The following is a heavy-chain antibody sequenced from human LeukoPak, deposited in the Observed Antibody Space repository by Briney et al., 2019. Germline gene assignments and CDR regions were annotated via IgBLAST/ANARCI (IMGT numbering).Heavy chain of an antibody. D-gene: IGHD2-2*02. Sequence: GASVKVSCKASGGTFSSYAISWVRQATGQGLEWMGWMNPNSGNTGYAQNFQGRVTMTRDTSISTAYMELASLTSDDTAVYYCARGSSDCSSASCYNFWGQGTLVTVSA. CDR1: GGTFSSYA. CDR3: ARGSSDCSSASCYNF. J-gene: IGHJ4*02. V-gene: IGHV1-8*02. CDR2: MNPNSGNT.